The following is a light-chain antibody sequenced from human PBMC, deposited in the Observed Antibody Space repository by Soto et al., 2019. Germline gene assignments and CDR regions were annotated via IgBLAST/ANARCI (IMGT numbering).Light chain of an antibody. J-gene: IGLJ1*01. CDR1: SSNIGARYD. CDR2: GNN. CDR3: QSYDSSLSGSL. V-gene: IGLV1-40*01. Sequence: QSVLTQPPSVSGAPGQRVTISCTGSSSNIGARYDVHWYQQLPGTAPKLLIYGNNNRPSGVPDRFSGSKSGTSASLAITGLQAEDEADYYCQSYDSSLSGSLFGTGTKLTVL.